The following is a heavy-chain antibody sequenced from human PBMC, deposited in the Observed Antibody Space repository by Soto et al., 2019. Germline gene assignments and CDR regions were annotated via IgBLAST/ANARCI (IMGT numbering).Heavy chain of an antibody. D-gene: IGHD5-12*01. CDR2: ISSNGGST. J-gene: IGHJ4*02. CDR3: ARGYSGYDYGVVDY. CDR1: GFSFSSYA. Sequence: EVQLVESGGSLVQPGGSLRLSCAASGFSFSSYAMHWVRQAPGKGLEYVSAISSNGGSTYYADSVKGRFTISRDNSKNTLYLQMGSLRAEDMAVYYCARGYSGYDYGVVDYWGQGTLVTVSS. V-gene: IGHV3-64*07.